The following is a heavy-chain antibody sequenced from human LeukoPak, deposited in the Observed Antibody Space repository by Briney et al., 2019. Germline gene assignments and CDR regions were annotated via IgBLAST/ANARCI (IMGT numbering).Heavy chain of an antibody. D-gene: IGHD3-10*01. J-gene: IGHJ4*02. V-gene: IGHV3-30-3*01. CDR2: ISYDGSNK. CDR1: GFIFSSYA. Sequence: GRSLRLSCAASGFIFSSYAMHWVRQAPGKGLEWVAVISYDGSNKYYADSVKGRFTISRDNSKNTLYLQMNSLRAEDTAVYYCAGERMVLGSSWSQPRDGYFDYWGQGTLVTVSS. CDR3: AGERMVLGSSWSQPRDGYFDY.